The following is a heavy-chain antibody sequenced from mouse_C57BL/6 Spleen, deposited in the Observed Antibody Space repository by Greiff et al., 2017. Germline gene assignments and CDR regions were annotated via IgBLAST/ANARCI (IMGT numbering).Heavy chain of an antibody. V-gene: IGHV1-82*01. CDR1: GYAFSSSW. J-gene: IGHJ1*03. CDR3: ARTLYFDV. CDR2: IYPGDGDT. Sequence: QVHVKQSGPELVKPGASVKISCKASGYAFSSSWMNWVKQRPGKGLEWIGRIYPGDGDTNYNGKFKGKATLTADKSSSTAYMQLSSLTSEDSAVYFCARTLYFDVWGTGTTVTVSS.